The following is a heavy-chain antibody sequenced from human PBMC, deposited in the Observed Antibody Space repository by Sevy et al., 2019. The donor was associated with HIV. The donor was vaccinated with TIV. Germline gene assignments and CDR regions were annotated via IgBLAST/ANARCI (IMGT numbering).Heavy chain of an antibody. V-gene: IGHV4-39*01. D-gene: IGHD5-12*01. CDR3: ATQDGYNLRYFDY. CDR2: IYYSGST. Sequence: SETLSLTCTVSGGSISSSSYYWGWTRQPPGKGLEWIGSIYYSGSTYYNPSLKSRVTISVDTSKNQFSLKLSSVTAADTAVYYCATQDGYNLRYFDYWGQGTLVTVSS. CDR1: GGSISSSSYY. J-gene: IGHJ4*02.